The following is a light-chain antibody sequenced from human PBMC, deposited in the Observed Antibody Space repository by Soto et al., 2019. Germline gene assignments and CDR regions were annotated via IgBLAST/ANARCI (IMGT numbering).Light chain of an antibody. J-gene: IGLJ1*01. CDR3: VSYAGGTYV. V-gene: IGLV2-8*01. Sequence: QSALTQPPSASGSPGRSVTISCTGTSSDVGGYIFVSWYQQHPGKAPKLMIYDVNKRPSGVPDRFSGSKSDNTASLTVSGLQAEDEADYYCVSYAGGTYVFGTGTKVTVL. CDR1: SSDVGGYIF. CDR2: DVN.